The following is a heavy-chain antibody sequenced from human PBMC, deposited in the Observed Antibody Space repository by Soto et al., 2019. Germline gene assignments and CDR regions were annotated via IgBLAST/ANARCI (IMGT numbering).Heavy chain of an antibody. J-gene: IGHJ6*02. Sequence: QVQLQESGPGLVKPSETLSLTCTVSGGSISSYYWSWIRQPPGKGLEWIGYIYYSGSTNYNPSLKSRVTISVDTSKNQFSLKLSSVTAADTAVYYCARVEAVAGTNYYYYGMDVWGQGTTVTVSS. D-gene: IGHD6-19*01. CDR1: GGSISSYY. V-gene: IGHV4-59*01. CDR3: ARVEAVAGTNYYYYGMDV. CDR2: IYYSGST.